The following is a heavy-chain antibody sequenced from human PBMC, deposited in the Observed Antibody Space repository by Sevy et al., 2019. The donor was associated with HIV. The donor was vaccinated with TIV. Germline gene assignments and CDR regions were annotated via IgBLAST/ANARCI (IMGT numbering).Heavy chain of an antibody. CDR1: GGSISSYY. V-gene: IGHV4-4*07. CDR2: IYTSGST. Sequence: SETLSLTCTVSGGSISSYYWSWIRQPAGKGLEWIGRIYTSGSTNYNPSLKSRVTMSVDTSKNRFSLKLSSVTAADTAVYYCARGPLIAARYNWFDPWGQGTLVTVSS. D-gene: IGHD6-6*01. CDR3: ARGPLIAARYNWFDP. J-gene: IGHJ5*02.